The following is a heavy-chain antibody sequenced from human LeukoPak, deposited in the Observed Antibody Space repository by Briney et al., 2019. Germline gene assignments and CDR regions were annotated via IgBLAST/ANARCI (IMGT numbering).Heavy chain of an antibody. CDR3: ARDLVSSGGASPLTDAFDI. Sequence: ASVKVSCKASGYTFTSYAMNWVRQAPGQGLEWMGWINTNTGNPTYAQGFTGRFVFSLDTSVSTAYLRISSLKAEDTAVYYCARDLVSSGGASPLTDAFDIWGQGTMVTVSS. D-gene: IGHD6-19*01. J-gene: IGHJ3*02. V-gene: IGHV7-4-1*02. CDR2: INTNTGNP. CDR1: GYTFTSYA.